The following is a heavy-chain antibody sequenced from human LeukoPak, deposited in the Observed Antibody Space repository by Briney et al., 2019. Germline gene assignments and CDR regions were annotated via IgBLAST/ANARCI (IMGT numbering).Heavy chain of an antibody. V-gene: IGHV4-4*07. CDR3: ATGETRPGTFDI. J-gene: IGHJ3*02. CDR1: GGSLSSYY. Sequence: KPSETLSLTCTVSGGSLSSYYWSWIRQPPGKGLEWIGRVYTTGSTNYNPSLQSRVTMSVDTSKNQFSLNLHSVTAADTALYYCATGETRPGTFDIWGPGTMVTVSS. CDR2: VYTTGST. D-gene: IGHD1-14*01.